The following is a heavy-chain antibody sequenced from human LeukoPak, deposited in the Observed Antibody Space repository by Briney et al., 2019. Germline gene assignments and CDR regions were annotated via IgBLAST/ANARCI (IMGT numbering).Heavy chain of an antibody. Sequence: PGGSLRLSCAASGFTFSSYEMNWVRQAPGKGLEWVSYISSSGSTIYYADSVKGRFTISRDNAKNSLYLQMNSLRAEDTAVYYCGRGGGNIVLVQAAIDSWGKGTLVTVSS. CDR1: GFTFSSYE. CDR3: GRGGGNIVLVQAAIDS. CDR2: ISSSGSTI. V-gene: IGHV3-48*03. J-gene: IGHJ4*02. D-gene: IGHD2-2*01.